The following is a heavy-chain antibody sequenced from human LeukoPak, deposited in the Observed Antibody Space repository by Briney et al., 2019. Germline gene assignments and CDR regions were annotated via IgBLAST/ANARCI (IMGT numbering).Heavy chain of an antibody. V-gene: IGHV3-43*02. Sequence: GGSLRLSCAAPGFTFDDYAMHWVRQAPGKGLGWVSLFCGGGGSTYYADSVKGRFTISRDNSKNSLYLQMNSLRTEDTALYYCAKDPAKPYYDSSGYLRDIWGQGTMVTVSS. J-gene: IGHJ3*02. CDR1: GFTFDDYA. CDR3: AKDPAKPYYDSSGYLRDI. CDR2: FCGGGGST. D-gene: IGHD3-22*01.